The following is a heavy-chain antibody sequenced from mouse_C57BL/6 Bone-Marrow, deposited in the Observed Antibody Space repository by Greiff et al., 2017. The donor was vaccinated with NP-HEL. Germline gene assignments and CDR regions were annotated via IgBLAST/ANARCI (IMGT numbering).Heavy chain of an antibody. V-gene: IGHV10-1*01. D-gene: IGHD4-1*01. J-gene: IGHJ3*01. CDR1: GFSFNTYA. CDR2: IRSKSNNYAT. CDR3: VRHGAGKAWFAY. Sequence: EVQLQESGGGLVQPKGSLKLSCAASGFSFNTYAMNWVRQAPGKGLEWVARIRSKSNNYATYYADSVKDRFTISRDDSESMLYLQMNNLKTEDTAMYYCVRHGAGKAWFAYWGQGTLVTVSA.